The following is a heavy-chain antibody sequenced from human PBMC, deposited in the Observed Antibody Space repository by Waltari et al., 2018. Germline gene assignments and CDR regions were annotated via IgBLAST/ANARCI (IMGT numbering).Heavy chain of an antibody. CDR3: ARGGYYAMDV. CDR1: GFTFSSYW. J-gene: IGHJ6*02. V-gene: IGHV3-74*01. D-gene: IGHD3-16*01. Sequence: EVQLVESGGGLVQPGGSLRLSCAASGFTFSSYWMRWVRQAPGKGLVLVAAITTDGSATNYADSVKGRFTISRDNAKNTLFLQMNSLTAEDTAVYYCARGGYYAMDVWGQGTTVTVSS. CDR2: ITTDGSAT.